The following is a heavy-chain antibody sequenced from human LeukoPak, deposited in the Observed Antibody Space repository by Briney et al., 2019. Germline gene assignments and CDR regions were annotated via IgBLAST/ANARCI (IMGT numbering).Heavy chain of an antibody. V-gene: IGHV4-34*01. J-gene: IGHJ3*02. CDR3: ARRHAHPLDGDNSQFAFNI. D-gene: IGHD4-23*01. CDR2: INHSGST. CDR1: GGSFSAYY. Sequence: PSETLSLTCDVYGGSFSAYYWSWIRQPPGKGLEWIGEINHSGSTNYNPSLKSRVTISADTSKNQFSLKLSSVTAADTAVYYCARRHAHPLDGDNSQFAFNIWGQGTMVTVSS.